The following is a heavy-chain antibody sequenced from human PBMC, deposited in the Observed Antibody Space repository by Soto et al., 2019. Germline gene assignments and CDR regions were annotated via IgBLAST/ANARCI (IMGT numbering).Heavy chain of an antibody. D-gene: IGHD3-10*01. Sequence: GGSLRLSCAASGFTLSSYGMHWVRQAPGKGLEWVAVIWDDGSTKYYADSVKVRFTISRDNSKNTLYLQMNILRAEDTAVYYCARADDLRLWFGELLSLFDYWGQGTLVTVSS. J-gene: IGHJ4*02. CDR3: ARADDLRLWFGELLSLFDY. CDR1: GFTLSSYG. CDR2: IWDDGSTK. V-gene: IGHV3-33*01.